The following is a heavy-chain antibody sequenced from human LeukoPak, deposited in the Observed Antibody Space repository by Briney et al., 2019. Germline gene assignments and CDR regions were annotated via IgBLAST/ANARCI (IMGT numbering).Heavy chain of an antibody. D-gene: IGHD4-17*01. J-gene: IGHJ3*02. V-gene: IGHV3-48*01. CDR3: ARPTGSYGFDI. CDR2: ISGRSESK. CDR1: GFTFSTYS. Sequence: GGSLRLSCAASGFTFSTYSMNWVRQAPGKGLEWVSYISGRSESKSYADSVKGRFTISRDNAKNSLYLQMNSLRVEDTALCYCARPTGSYGFDIWGQGAMVTVSS.